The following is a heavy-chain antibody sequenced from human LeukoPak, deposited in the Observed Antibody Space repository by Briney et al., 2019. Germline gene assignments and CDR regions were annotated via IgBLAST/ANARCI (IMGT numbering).Heavy chain of an antibody. J-gene: IGHJ4*02. Sequence: GGSLTLSCAAYGFTFNSYAMYWVRQAPGKGLEWVSGIFGSGGSAHCADSVKGRFTISRDNSKNTVYLQMSSLRAEDTAVYYCAKTTTGYSSGRYPGWPADYWGQGSLVTVSS. V-gene: IGHV3-23*01. D-gene: IGHD6-19*01. CDR3: AKTTTGYSSGRYPGWPADY. CDR1: GFTFNSYA. CDR2: IFGSGGSA.